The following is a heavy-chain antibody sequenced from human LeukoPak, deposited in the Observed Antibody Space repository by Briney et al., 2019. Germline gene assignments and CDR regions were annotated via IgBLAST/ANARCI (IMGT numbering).Heavy chain of an antibody. CDR2: ISSSSSYI. CDR1: GFTFSTYS. D-gene: IGHD3-10*01. J-gene: IGHJ3*02. V-gene: IGHV3-21*01. CDR3: ARDLRAVYYGSAFDI. Sequence: GGSLRLSCAASGFTFSTYSMNWVRQAPGKGLEWVSSISSSSSYIYYADSVKGRFTISRDNAKNSLYLQMNSLRAEDTAVYYCARDLRAVYYGSAFDIWGQGTMVTVSS.